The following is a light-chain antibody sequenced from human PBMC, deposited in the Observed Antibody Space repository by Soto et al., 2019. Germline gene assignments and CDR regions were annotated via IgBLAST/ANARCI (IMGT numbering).Light chain of an antibody. Sequence: DIQMTHSPSTLSASVGDRVTITCRASQSISSWSAWYQQKPGKAPKLLIYDASSLESGVPSRFSGSGSGTEFTLTISSLQPDDFATYYCQQYNSYSPTFGQGTKVDI. CDR2: DAS. J-gene: IGKJ1*01. CDR3: QQYNSYSPT. V-gene: IGKV1-5*01. CDR1: QSISSW.